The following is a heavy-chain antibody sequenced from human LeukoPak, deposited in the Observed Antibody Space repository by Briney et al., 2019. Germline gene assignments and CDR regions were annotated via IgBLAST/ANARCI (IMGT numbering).Heavy chain of an antibody. Sequence: ISSSSSYIYYADSVKGRFAISRDNAKNSLYLQMNSLRAEDTAVYYCAREPPVRYFDFDYWGQGTLVTVSS. CDR3: AREPPVRYFDFDY. J-gene: IGHJ4*02. V-gene: IGHV3-21*01. CDR2: ISSSSSYI. D-gene: IGHD3-9*01.